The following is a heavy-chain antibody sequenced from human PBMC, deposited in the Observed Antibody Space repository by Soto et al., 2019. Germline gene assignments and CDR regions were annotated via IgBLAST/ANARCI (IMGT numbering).Heavy chain of an antibody. CDR1: GGTFSSYA. CDR2: IIPIFGTA. J-gene: IGHJ1*01. Sequence: ASVKVSCKASGGTFSSYAISWVRQAPGQGLEWMGGIIPIFGTANYAQKFQGRVTITADESTSTAYMELSSLRSEDTAVYYCARSSRCTNGVCSEYFQHWGQGTLVTVSS. V-gene: IGHV1-69*13. D-gene: IGHD2-8*01. CDR3: ARSSRCTNGVCSEYFQH.